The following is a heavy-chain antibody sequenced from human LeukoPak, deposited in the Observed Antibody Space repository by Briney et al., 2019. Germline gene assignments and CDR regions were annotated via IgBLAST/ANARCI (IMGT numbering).Heavy chain of an antibody. CDR2: ITGGSGAK. J-gene: IGHJ4*02. D-gene: IGHD6-19*01. CDR3: AKDTPLTTYTSGWSSNSFDY. CDR1: GFTFSNFA. Sequence: PGGSLRLSCTASGFTFSNFAMSWVRQAPGKGLEWVSTITGGSGAKYYADSVKGRFTFSRDNSKDTLYLQMHSLRAEDTAVYFCAKDTPLTTYTSGWSSNSFDYWGQGTLVAVSS. V-gene: IGHV3-23*01.